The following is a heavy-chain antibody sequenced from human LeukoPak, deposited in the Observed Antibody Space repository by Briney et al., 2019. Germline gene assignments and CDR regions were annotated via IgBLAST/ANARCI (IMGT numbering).Heavy chain of an antibody. J-gene: IGHJ4*01. V-gene: IGHV3-23*01. D-gene: IGHD1-26*01. Sequence: GGSLRLSCAASGFTFSTYAMSWVRQAPGKGLEWVSTITGSGDSTYYADSVKGRFTISRDNSKNSLYLQMNSLRAEDTAVYYCAKDAHSGSYFDYWGQGILVTVSS. CDR1: GFTFSTYA. CDR2: ITGSGDST. CDR3: AKDAHSGSYFDY.